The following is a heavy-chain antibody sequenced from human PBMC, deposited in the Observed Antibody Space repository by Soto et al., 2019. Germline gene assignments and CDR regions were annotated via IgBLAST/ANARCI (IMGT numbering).Heavy chain of an antibody. D-gene: IGHD3-10*01. CDR2: ISSSSSTI. V-gene: IGHV3-48*02. J-gene: IGHJ4*02. Sequence: GGSLRLSCAASGFTFSSYSMNWVRQAPGKGLEWVSYISSSSSTIYYADSVKGRFTISRDNAKNSLYLQMNSLRDEDTAVYYCARAPRGVRGVIFFDYWGQGTLVTVSS. CDR3: ARAPRGVRGVIFFDY. CDR1: GFTFSSYS.